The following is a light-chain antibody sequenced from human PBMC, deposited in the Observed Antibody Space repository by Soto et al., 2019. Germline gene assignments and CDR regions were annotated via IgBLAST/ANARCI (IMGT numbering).Light chain of an antibody. J-gene: IGLJ1*01. CDR3: SSFVGGNTYV. CDR1: SSNVGSYDL. V-gene: IGLV2-14*02. Sequence: QSVLTQPASVSGSPGQSITISCTGTSSNVGSYDLVSWYQQHPGEAPKLMIYEGTKRPSGVSNRFSGSKSGYTAFLTVSGLQAEDEADYYCSSFVGGNTYVFGTGTKLTVL. CDR2: EGT.